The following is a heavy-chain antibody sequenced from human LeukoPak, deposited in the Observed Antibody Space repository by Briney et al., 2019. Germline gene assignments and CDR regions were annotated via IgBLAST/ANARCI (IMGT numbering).Heavy chain of an antibody. CDR2: INPNSGGT. CDR1: GYTFTSYG. D-gene: IGHD6-13*01. V-gene: IGHV1-2*04. J-gene: IGHJ4*02. Sequence: ASVKVSCKASGYTFTSYGISWVRQAPGQGLEWMGWINPNSGGTNYAQKFQGWVTMTRDTSISTAYMELSRLRSDDTAVYYCARDRRGAAAGFSFDYWGQGTLVTVSS. CDR3: ARDRRGAAAGFSFDY.